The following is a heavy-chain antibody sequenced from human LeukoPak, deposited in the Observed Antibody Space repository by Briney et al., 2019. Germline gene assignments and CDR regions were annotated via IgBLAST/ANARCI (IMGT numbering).Heavy chain of an antibody. J-gene: IGHJ3*02. D-gene: IGHD3-22*01. CDR3: ARDNRYYDSSGSSI. CDR2: IWYDGSNK. V-gene: IGHV3-33*01. Sequence: GGSLRLSCAASGFTFSSYGVHWVRQAPGKGLEWVAVIWYDGSNKYYADSVKGRFTISRDNSKNTLYLQMNSLRAEDTAVYYCARDNRYYDSSGSSIWGQGTMVTVSS. CDR1: GFTFSSYG.